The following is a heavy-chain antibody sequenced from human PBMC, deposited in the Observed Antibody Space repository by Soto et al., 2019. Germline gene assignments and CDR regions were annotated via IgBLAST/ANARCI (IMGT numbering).Heavy chain of an antibody. V-gene: IGHV4-39*01. CDR3: ARQRGDRRWLQSQYYFDY. CDR1: GGSISSSSYY. Sequence: QLQLQESGPGLVKPSETLSLTCTVSGGSISSSSYYWGWIRQPPGKGLEWIGSIYYSGSTYSNPSLKSRFTLSVDTSKNQFSLKLSSVTAADTAVDYCARQRGDRRWLQSQYYFDYWGQGTLVTVSS. D-gene: IGHD5-12*01. J-gene: IGHJ4*02. CDR2: IYYSGST.